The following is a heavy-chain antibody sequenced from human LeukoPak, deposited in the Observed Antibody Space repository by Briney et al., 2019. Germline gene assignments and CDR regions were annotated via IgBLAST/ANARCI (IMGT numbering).Heavy chain of an antibody. V-gene: IGHV4-39*07. D-gene: IGHD4-17*01. J-gene: IGHJ4*02. CDR1: GGSISSSSYY. CDR3: ARGLYGDYYFDY. CDR2: IYYSGST. Sequence: PSETLSLTCTVSGGSISSSSYYWGWVRQPPGKGLEWIGSIYYSGSTYYNPSLKSRVTISVDTSKNQFSLKLRSVTAADTAVYYCARGLYGDYYFDYWGQGTLVTVSS.